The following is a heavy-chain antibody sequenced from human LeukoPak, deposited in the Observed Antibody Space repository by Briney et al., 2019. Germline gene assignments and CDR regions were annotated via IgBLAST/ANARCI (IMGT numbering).Heavy chain of an antibody. D-gene: IGHD5-24*01. CDR1: GFNFSTYG. V-gene: IGHV3-7*01. CDR3: ARDAGHQLF. CDR2: IKQDGSEK. J-gene: IGHJ4*02. Sequence: GGSLRLSCAASGFNFSTYGMHWVRQAPGKGLEWVANIKQDGSEKYYVDSVKGRFTISRDNAKNSLYLQMNSLRAEDTAVYYCARDAGHQLFGGQGTLVTVSS.